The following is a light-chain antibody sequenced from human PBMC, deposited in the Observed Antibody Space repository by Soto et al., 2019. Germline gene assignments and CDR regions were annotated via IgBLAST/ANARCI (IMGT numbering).Light chain of an antibody. CDR2: GAS. CDR3: QQYNDWPPIT. J-gene: IGKJ5*01. V-gene: IGKV3D-15*01. Sequence: PGERATLSCRASQRVSSGYLAWYQQKPGQAPRLLIYGASNRATDIPDRFSGRGSGTEFTLTISSLQSEDFAVYYCQQYNDWPPITFGQGTRLEIK. CDR1: QRVSSG.